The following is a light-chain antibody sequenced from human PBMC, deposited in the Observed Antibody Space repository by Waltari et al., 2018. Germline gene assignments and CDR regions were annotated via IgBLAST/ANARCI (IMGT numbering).Light chain of an antibody. CDR2: GAS. CDR1: ESVRSN. CDR3: QQYNQWPPIT. Sequence: EIMMTQSPASLSVSPGDRVMLSCRASESVRSNLAWYQQKPGQSPRMIVYGASMRATGVPARFSGSRFGTDFTLTITSLQSEDVAVYFCQQYNQWPPITFGGGTRVEI. V-gene: IGKV3-15*01. J-gene: IGKJ4*01.